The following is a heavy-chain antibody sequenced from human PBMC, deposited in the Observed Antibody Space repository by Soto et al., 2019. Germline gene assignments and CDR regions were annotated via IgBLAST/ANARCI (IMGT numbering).Heavy chain of an antibody. D-gene: IGHD2-2*01. CDR2: IWFDGSNK. V-gene: IGHV3-33*01. Sequence: QMQLVESGGGVVQPGRSLRLSCAASGFTFRSYGIHWVRQAPGKGLAWVALIWFDGSNKYYVDSVKGRFAVSRDNSKNTLYLQMNSLRVEDTAVYYCARDRLVPDGDGMDVWGQGTTVTVSS. J-gene: IGHJ6*02. CDR1: GFTFRSYG. CDR3: ARDRLVPDGDGMDV.